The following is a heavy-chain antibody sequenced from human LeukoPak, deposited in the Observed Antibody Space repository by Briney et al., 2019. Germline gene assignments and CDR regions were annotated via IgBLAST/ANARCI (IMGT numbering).Heavy chain of an antibody. Sequence: ASVKVSCKASGYTFTSRGISWVRQAPGQGLEWMGWINPYNGNTNYAQKLQGRVTMTTDTSTSTAYMELRSLRSDDTAVYYCARDSSVSVVVPAADMDVWGKGTTVTVSS. V-gene: IGHV1-18*01. J-gene: IGHJ6*04. D-gene: IGHD2-2*01. CDR1: GYTFTSRG. CDR3: ARDSSVSVVVPAADMDV. CDR2: INPYNGNT.